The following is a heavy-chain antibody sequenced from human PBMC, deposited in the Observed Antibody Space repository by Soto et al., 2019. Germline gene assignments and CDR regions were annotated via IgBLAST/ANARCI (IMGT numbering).Heavy chain of an antibody. CDR3: ATLGGYSNV. CDR2: LYHTGST. D-gene: IGHD4-4*01. Sequence: QLRLQESGSGLVKPSQTLSLTCAVSGGSISSAGYSWSWIRQPPGKVLEWIGYLYHTGSTYYNPSLRSRVTISVDRSNNQVSLKMSSVTAADTAVYYCATLGGYSNVWGLGALVTVSS. J-gene: IGHJ4*02. V-gene: IGHV4-30-2*01. CDR1: GGSISSAGYS.